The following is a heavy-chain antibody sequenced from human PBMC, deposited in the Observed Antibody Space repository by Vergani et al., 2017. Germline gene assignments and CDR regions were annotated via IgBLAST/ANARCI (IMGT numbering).Heavy chain of an antibody. CDR1: GFSLSRFW. Sequence: EVQLVESGGGLVQPGGSLRLSCAASGFSLSRFWMSWVRQAPEKGLDWMAHISTDVSATSYVDSVKGRFTISRDNTKNSLSLQMSGLRVEDTAVYYCVSLPSGRWNFDPWGRGTLITVSS. CDR3: VSLPSGRWNFDP. D-gene: IGHD6-25*01. J-gene: IGHJ2*01. CDR2: ISTDVSAT. V-gene: IGHV3-7*01.